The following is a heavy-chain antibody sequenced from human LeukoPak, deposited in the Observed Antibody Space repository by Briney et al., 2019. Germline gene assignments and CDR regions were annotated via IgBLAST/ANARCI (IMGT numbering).Heavy chain of an antibody. V-gene: IGHV4-59*08. CDR2: IYYSGST. J-gene: IGHJ3*02. CDR3: ARHVSAASNVFDI. Sequence: SETLSLTCSVSNGSISSYYWSWIRQPPEKELEWIGYIYYSGSTNYNPSLKSRVTISVDTSKRQFSLTLTSVTAADTAVYYCARHVSAASNVFDIWGQGIKVIVSS. CDR1: NGSISSYY. D-gene: IGHD6-25*01.